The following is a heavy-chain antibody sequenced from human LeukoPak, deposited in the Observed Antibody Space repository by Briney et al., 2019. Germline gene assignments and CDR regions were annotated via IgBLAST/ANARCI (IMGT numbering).Heavy chain of an antibody. D-gene: IGHD3-3*01. CDR2: IWYDGSNK. V-gene: IGHV3-33*01. CDR3: ARDGIFGVVRYYFDY. J-gene: IGHJ4*02. Sequence: GRSLRLSCAASGFTFSSYGMHWVRQAPSKGLEWVAVIWYDGSNKYYADSVKGRFTISRDNSKNTLYLQMNSLRAEDTAVYYCARDGIFGVVRYYFDYWGQGTLVTVSS. CDR1: GFTFSSYG.